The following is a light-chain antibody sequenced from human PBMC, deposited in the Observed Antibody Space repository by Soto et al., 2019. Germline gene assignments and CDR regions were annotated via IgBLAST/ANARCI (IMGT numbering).Light chain of an antibody. CDR1: SSNIGAGYD. Sequence: QSVLTQPPSVSGAPGQRVTISCTGSSSNIGAGYDVHWYQQLPGTAPKLLIYGNSNRPSGVPDRFSGSKSGTSASLAITGLQAEDEADYYCQSYDSSLSGSDVFGPGTKAPVL. V-gene: IGLV1-40*01. CDR3: QSYDSSLSGSDV. J-gene: IGLJ1*01. CDR2: GNS.